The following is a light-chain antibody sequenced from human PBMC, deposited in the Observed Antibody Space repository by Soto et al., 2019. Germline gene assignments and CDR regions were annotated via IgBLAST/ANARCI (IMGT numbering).Light chain of an antibody. CDR2: AAS. J-gene: IGKJ1*01. V-gene: IGKV3-15*01. CDR3: QQHNNWPGT. Sequence: EILMAQSPATLSVSPGERATLSCRASQSVSSNLAWYQQKPGQAPRLLIYAASTRATGIPARFSGSGSGTEFTLTISSLQSEDFAVYYCQQHNNWPGTFGQGTKVDIK. CDR1: QSVSSN.